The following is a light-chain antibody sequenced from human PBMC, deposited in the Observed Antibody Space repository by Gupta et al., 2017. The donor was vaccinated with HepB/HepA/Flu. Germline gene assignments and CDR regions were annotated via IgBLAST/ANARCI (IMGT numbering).Light chain of an antibody. Sequence: QSVLTQPPSVSAAPGQRVTISCSGSSSNIGNYDVSWYQQLPGTPPKLLIYVNDKRPSGIPDRFSGSKSGSSATLGITGLQTGDEADYYCATWDTSLTAGVFGGGTKLTVL. CDR2: VND. J-gene: IGLJ2*01. V-gene: IGLV1-51*01. CDR1: SSNIGNYD. CDR3: ATWDTSLTAGV.